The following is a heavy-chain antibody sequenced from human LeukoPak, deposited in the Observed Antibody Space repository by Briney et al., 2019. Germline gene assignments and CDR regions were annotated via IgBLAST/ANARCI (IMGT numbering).Heavy chain of an antibody. CDR2: IGGGGET. CDR1: GFSFSNYA. Sequence: GGSLRLSCAASGFSFSNYAMSWVRQAPARGPEWGSSIGGGGETFYADSVKGRFTLSRDDSRNTVYLQLNNLRVEDTAIYYCAKANWVSNADAVWWGQGTQVTVSS. J-gene: IGHJ4*02. D-gene: IGHD1-1*01. V-gene: IGHV3-23*01. CDR3: AKANWVSNADAVW.